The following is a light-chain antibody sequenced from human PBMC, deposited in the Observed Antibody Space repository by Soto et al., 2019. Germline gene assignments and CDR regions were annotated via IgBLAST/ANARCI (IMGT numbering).Light chain of an antibody. CDR3: QQYYNWPRT. Sequence: EIVVTQSPVTLSVSPGERATLSCRASQSISSNLAWYQQSPGQAPRLLIYDASTGATGIPARFSGSGSGTDFTLTISSLQSEDFAVYYCQQYYNWPRTFGQGTKVDI. V-gene: IGKV3-15*01. CDR2: DAS. CDR1: QSISSN. J-gene: IGKJ1*01.